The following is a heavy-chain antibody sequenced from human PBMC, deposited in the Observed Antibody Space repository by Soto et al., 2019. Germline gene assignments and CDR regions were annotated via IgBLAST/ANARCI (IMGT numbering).Heavy chain of an antibody. CDR2: ISAYNGNT. V-gene: IGHV1-18*01. J-gene: IGHJ6*03. D-gene: IGHD1-1*01. Sequence: ASVKVSCKASGYTFTSYGISWVRQAPGQGLEWMGWISAYNGNTNYAQKLQGRVTMTTDTSTSTAYMELRSLRSDDTAVYYCARLKQEQGPETHYYYYMDVWGKGTTVTVSS. CDR3: ARLKQEQGPETHYYYYMDV. CDR1: GYTFTSYG.